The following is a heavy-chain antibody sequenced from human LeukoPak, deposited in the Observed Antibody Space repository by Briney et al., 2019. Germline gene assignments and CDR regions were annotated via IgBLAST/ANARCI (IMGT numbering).Heavy chain of an antibody. Sequence: SETLSLTCSVSGGSINSSPYYWAWIRQPPGKGLEWVGSISHSGTTYYSPSLESRVTVSQDASENQFSLILTSLTVADTAVYYCARVDFPDAFDVWGQGTRVTVSS. J-gene: IGHJ3*01. CDR1: GGSINSSPYY. CDR3: ARVDFPDAFDV. V-gene: IGHV4-39*07. CDR2: ISHSGTT.